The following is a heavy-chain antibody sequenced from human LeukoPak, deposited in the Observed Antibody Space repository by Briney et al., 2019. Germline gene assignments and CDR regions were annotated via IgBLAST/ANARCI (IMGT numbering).Heavy chain of an antibody. Sequence: SETLSLTCTVSGGSISIYYWSWIRQPPGKGLEWIGYIYYSGSTNYNPSLKSRVTIPVDTSKNQFSLKLSSVIAADTAVYYCARLKYYYGSGSHGMDVWGQGTTVTVSS. CDR2: IYYSGST. J-gene: IGHJ6*02. D-gene: IGHD3-10*01. CDR1: GGSISIYY. V-gene: IGHV4-59*08. CDR3: ARLKYYYGSGSHGMDV.